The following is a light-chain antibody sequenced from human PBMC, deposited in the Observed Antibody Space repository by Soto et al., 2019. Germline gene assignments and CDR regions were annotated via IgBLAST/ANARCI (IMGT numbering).Light chain of an antibody. Sequence: QSVLTQPPSASGTPGQRVTISCSGSSSNIGANIVNWYQQFPGTAPKLLIYSNDQRPSGVPDRFSASKSGTSASLAISGLQPDDEAQYYCAAWEDSLIGPGVVFGGGSTLAVL. CDR3: AAWEDSLIGPGVV. V-gene: IGLV1-44*01. CDR1: SSNIGANI. CDR2: SND. J-gene: IGLJ2*01.